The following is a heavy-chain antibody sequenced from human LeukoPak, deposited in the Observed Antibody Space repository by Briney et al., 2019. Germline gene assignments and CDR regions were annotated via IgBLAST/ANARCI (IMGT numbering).Heavy chain of an antibody. Sequence: ETLSLTCTVSGGSISSYYWSWIRQPPGKGLEWIAYIYYSESTNYNPSLKSRVTISVDTSKNQFSLKLSSVTAADAAVYYCARDRGLTTSGGVGFDYWGQGTLVTVSS. CDR2: IYYSEST. V-gene: IGHV4-59*01. CDR3: ARDRGLTTSGGVGFDY. CDR1: GGSISSYY. J-gene: IGHJ4*02. D-gene: IGHD4/OR15-4a*01.